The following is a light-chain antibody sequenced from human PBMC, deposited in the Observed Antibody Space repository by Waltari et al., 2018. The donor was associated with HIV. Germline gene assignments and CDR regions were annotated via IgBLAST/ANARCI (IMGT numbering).Light chain of an antibody. V-gene: IGLV3-10*01. Sequence: SHELTQPPSVSVSPGQAARITCSGDALPYRYVYWYQQKSGQAPVLVIHEGSRRPSGIPVRISGSTTGTMATLTISGAQVEDEADYYCFSTNSGGNQGLFGGGTKLIVL. J-gene: IGLJ2*01. CDR2: EGS. CDR1: ALPYRY. CDR3: FSTNSGGNQGL.